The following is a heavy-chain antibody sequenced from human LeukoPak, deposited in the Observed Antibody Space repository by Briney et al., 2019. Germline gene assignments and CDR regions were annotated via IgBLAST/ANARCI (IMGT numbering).Heavy chain of an antibody. V-gene: IGHV1-46*01. CDR2: INPSGGRT. CDR3: ARDVASSGYYWD. D-gene: IGHD3-22*01. CDR1: GYTFTSYG. J-gene: IGHJ4*02. Sequence: ASVKVSCKASGYTFTSYGISWVRQASGQGLEWMGIINPSGGRTSYAQKFQGRVTMTRDTSTSTVYMELSSLRSEDTAVYYCARDVASSGYYWDWGQGTLVTVSS.